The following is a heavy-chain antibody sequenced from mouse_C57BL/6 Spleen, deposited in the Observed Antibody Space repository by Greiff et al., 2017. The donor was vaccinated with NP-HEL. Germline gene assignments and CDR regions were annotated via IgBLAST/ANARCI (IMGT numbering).Heavy chain of an antibody. D-gene: IGHD1-1*01. J-gene: IGHJ3*01. CDR2: ISSGGDYI. CDR3: TRDPGSSPFAY. Sequence: EVHLVESGEGLVKPGGSLKLSCAASGFTFSSYAMSWVRQTPEKRLEWVAYISSGGDYIYYADTVKGRFTISRDNARNTLYLQMSSLKSEDTAMYYCTRDPGSSPFAYWGQGTLVTVSA. CDR1: GFTFSSYA. V-gene: IGHV5-9-1*02.